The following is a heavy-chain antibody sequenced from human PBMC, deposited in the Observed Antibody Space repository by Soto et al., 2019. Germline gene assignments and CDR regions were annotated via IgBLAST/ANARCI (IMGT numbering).Heavy chain of an antibody. J-gene: IGHJ4*02. CDR2: ISGSGDAT. D-gene: IGHD2-15*01. CDR1: GFIFTDYA. CDR3: AKDCSGGSCYGY. Sequence: PGGSLRLSCAASGFIFTDYAMYWVRQAPGKGLEWVSSISGSGDATSYADSVKGRFTISRDNSKNTLYLQMNSLRAEDTAVYYCAKDCSGGSCYGYWGQGTLVTVSS. V-gene: IGHV3-23*01.